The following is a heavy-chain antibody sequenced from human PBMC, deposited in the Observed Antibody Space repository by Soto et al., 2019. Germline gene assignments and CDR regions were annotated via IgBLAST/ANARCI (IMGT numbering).Heavy chain of an antibody. D-gene: IGHD6-13*01. CDR2: ISAYNGNT. Sequence: GASVKVSCKASGYTFPSYGISWVRQAPGQGLEWMGWISAYNGNTNYAQKLQGRVTMTTDTSTSTAYMELRSLRSDDTAVYYCAIDQIPYSSRPWSGYWGQGTLVTVSS. CDR1: GYTFPSYG. CDR3: AIDQIPYSSRPWSGY. J-gene: IGHJ4*02. V-gene: IGHV1-18*01.